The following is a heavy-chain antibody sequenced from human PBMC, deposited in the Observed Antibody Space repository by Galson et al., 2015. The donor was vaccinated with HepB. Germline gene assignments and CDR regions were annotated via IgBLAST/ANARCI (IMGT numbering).Heavy chain of an antibody. D-gene: IGHD5-24*01. Sequence: SVKVSCKASGYTFTRYTISWLRQAPGQGLEWLGWISAYNGNGNSVQKVQGRVTMTTDTSTNTAYMELGSLKSDDTAVYYCARGGMATIGGPTFDYWGQGTLVTVSS. CDR3: ARGGMATIGGPTFDY. J-gene: IGHJ4*01. V-gene: IGHV1-18*01. CDR2: ISAYNGNG. CDR1: GYTFTRYT.